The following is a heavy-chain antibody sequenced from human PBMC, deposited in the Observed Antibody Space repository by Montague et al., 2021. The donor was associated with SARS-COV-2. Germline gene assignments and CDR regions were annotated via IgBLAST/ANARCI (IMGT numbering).Heavy chain of an antibody. CDR2: IYYSGST. D-gene: IGHD6-13*01. J-gene: IGHJ6*02. CDR1: GGSISSSSYY. V-gene: IGHV4-39*07. Sequence: SETLSLTCTVPGGSISSSSYYWGWIRQPPGKGLEWIGSIYYSGSTYYNPSLKSRVTISVDTSKNQFSLRLSSVTAADTAVYYCARDPDETYSSSWYYYYGMDVWGQGTTVTVSS. CDR3: ARDPDETYSSSWYYYYGMDV.